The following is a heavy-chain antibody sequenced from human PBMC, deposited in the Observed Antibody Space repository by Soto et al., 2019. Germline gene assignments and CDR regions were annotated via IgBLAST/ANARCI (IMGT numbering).Heavy chain of an antibody. CDR3: ARGRIVVVPASMGTTCSWFDP. Sequence: QVQLQQWGAGLLKPSETLSLTCAVYGGSFSGYYWSWIRQPPGKGLEWIGEINHSGSTNYNPSLKSRVTISVDTSKNQFSLTLSSVTAADTAVYYCARGRIVVVPASMGTTCSWFDPWGQGTLVTVSS. CDR2: INHSGST. V-gene: IGHV4-34*01. D-gene: IGHD2-2*01. CDR1: GGSFSGYY. J-gene: IGHJ5*02.